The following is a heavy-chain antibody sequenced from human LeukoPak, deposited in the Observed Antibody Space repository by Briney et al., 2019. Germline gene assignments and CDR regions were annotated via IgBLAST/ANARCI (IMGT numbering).Heavy chain of an antibody. CDR1: GYTFTGYY. CDR3: ARDGDSYNLD. V-gene: IGHV1-2*02. Sequence: ASVKVSCKASGYTFTGYYLHWVRQAPGQGLEWVGGINSNNGDTHYAQNFQGRVTMTRDTSISTAYMELSRLGSDDTAVYYCARDGDSYNLDWGQGTLVTVSS. CDR2: INSNNGDT. D-gene: IGHD5-24*01. J-gene: IGHJ4*02.